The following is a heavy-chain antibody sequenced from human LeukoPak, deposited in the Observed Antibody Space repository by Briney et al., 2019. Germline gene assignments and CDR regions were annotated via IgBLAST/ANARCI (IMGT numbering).Heavy chain of an antibody. CDR3: ASLLDFWSGYPFDY. CDR2: IIPILGIA. J-gene: IGHJ4*02. Sequence: ASVKVSCKASGGTFSSYAISWVRQAPGQGLEWMGRIIPILGIANYAQKFQGRVTITADKSTSTAYMELSSLRSEDTAVYYCASLLDFWSGYPFDYWGQGTLVTVSS. CDR1: GGTFSSYA. V-gene: IGHV1-69*04. D-gene: IGHD3-3*01.